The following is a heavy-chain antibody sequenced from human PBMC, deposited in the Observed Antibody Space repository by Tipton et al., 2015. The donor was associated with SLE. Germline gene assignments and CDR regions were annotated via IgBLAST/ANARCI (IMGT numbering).Heavy chain of an antibody. CDR3: ARDGLWDY. CDR2: IYYSGST. J-gene: IGHJ4*02. V-gene: IGHV4-59*12. Sequence: TLSLTCTVSGGSISSYYWSWIRQPPGQGLEWIGYIYYSGSTNYNPSLKSRVTISVDTSKNQFSLKLSSVTAADTAVYYCARDGLWDYWGQGTLVTVSS. D-gene: IGHD2-21*01. CDR1: GGSISSYY.